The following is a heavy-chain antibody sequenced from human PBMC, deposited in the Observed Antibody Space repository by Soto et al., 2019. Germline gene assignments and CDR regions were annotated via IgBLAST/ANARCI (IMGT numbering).Heavy chain of an antibody. D-gene: IGHD2-8*02. J-gene: IGHJ4*02. CDR2: INHSGST. V-gene: IGHV4-34*01. CDR1: GGSFSGYY. CDR3: ARGQSSLLLDC. Sequence: QVQLQQWGAGLLKPSETLSLTCAVYGGSFSGYYWSWIRQPPGKGLEWIGEINHSGSTNYNPSLKSRVTLSVDTSKNQFYLKLSSVTAADTAVYYCARGQSSLLLDCWGQGVLVTVSS.